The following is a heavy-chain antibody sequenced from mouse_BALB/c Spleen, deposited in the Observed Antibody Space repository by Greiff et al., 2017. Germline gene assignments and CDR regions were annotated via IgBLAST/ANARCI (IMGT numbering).Heavy chain of an antibody. V-gene: IGHV2-9*02. CDR3: ARFYYGNYGAMDY. J-gene: IGHJ4*01. CDR2: IWAGGST. CDR1: GFSLTSYG. D-gene: IGHD2-1*01. Sequence: VKLEESGPGLVAPSQSLSITCTVSGFSLTSYGVHWVRQPPGKGLEWLGVIWAGGSTNYNSALMSRLSISKDNSKSQVFLKMNSLQTDDTAMYYCARFYYGNYGAMDYWGQGTSVTVSA.